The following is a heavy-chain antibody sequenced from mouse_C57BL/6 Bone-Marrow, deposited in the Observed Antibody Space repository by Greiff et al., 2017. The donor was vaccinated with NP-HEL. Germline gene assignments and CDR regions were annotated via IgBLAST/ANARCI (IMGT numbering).Heavy chain of an antibody. Sequence: EVKLMESEGGLVQPGSSMKLSCTTSGFTFSDYYMAWVRQVPEKGLDWVANINYDGSSTYYLDSLKSRFIISRDNAKNILYLQMSSLKSEDTATYYCAREGGLRRRTYAMDCWGQGTSVTVSS. CDR3: AREGGLRRRTYAMDC. D-gene: IGHD2-4*01. J-gene: IGHJ4*01. V-gene: IGHV5-16*01. CDR1: GFTFSDYY. CDR2: INYDGSST.